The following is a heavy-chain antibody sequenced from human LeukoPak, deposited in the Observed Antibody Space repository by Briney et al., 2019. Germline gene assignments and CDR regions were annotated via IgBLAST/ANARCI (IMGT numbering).Heavy chain of an antibody. D-gene: IGHD5/OR15-5a*01. J-gene: IGHJ1*01. CDR3: ARKPSGNFGLLVSSAEYFQH. V-gene: IGHV3-30-3*01. CDR1: GFTFSHYA. Sequence: PGRSLRLSCATSGFTFSHYAIHWVRQAPGKGLEWVADISFDGDNEYYADSVRGRFMIARDNSKNTVYLQMNSLTIEDTAVYYCARKPSGNFGLLVSSAEYFQHWGQGTRVTVSS. CDR2: ISFDGDNE.